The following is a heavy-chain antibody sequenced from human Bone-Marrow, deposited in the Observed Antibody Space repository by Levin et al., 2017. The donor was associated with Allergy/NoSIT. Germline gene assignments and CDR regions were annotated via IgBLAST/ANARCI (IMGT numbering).Heavy chain of an antibody. CDR2: IRSKAYGGTT. V-gene: IGHV3-49*04. CDR3: TRVNLGSSSGYHSLDY. J-gene: IGHJ4*02. Sequence: SGGSLRLSCTASGFTFGDYAMSWVRQAPGKGLEWVGFIRSKAYGGTTEYAASVKGRFTISRDDSKSIAYLQMNSLKTEDTAVYYCTRVNLGSSSGYHSLDYWGQGTLVTVSS. D-gene: IGHD5-12*01. CDR1: GFTFGDYA.